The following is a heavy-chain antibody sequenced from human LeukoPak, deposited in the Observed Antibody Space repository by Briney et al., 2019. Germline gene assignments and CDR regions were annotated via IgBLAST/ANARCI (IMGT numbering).Heavy chain of an antibody. CDR1: GYTFTSYG. V-gene: IGHV1-18*01. D-gene: IGHD2-2*01. J-gene: IGHJ6*03. Sequence: ASVKVSCKASGYTFTSYGISWVRQAPGQGLEWMGWISAYNGNTNYAQKLQGRVTMTTDTSTSTAYMELRSLRSDDTAVYYCARDRRYCSSTSSCPLRYVDVWGKGTTVTVSS. CDR3: ARDRRYCSSTSSCPLRYVDV. CDR2: ISAYNGNT.